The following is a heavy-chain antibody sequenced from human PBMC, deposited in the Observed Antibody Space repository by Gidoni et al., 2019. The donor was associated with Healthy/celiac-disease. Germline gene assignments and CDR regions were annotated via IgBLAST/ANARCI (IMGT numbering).Heavy chain of an antibody. V-gene: IGHV3-23*01. CDR2: ISGSGGST. J-gene: IGHJ3*02. CDR3: AKVGGDYGFKAFDI. D-gene: IGHD4-17*01. CDR1: GFTFSSYA. Sequence: EVQLLESGGGLVQHGGSLRLSCAACGFTFSSYAMRWVRKAPGKGLEWVSAISGSGGSTYYADSVKGRFTISRDNSKNTLYLQMNSLRAEDTAVYYCAKVGGDYGFKAFDIWGQGTMVTVSS.